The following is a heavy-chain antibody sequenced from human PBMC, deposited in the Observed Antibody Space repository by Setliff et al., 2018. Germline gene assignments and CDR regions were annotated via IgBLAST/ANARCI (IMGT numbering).Heavy chain of an antibody. CDR2: ISDSGGST. Sequence: GGSLRLSCVASGFTLSTYAMSWVRQAPGKGLEWVSVISDSGGSTYYADSVKGRFTISRDNSKNTLYLQMLSLRAEDTAVYYCAKGGSTSCYTEADYWGQGTLVNRLL. CDR3: AKGGSTSCYTEADY. D-gene: IGHD2-2*02. V-gene: IGHV3-23*01. CDR1: GFTLSTYA. J-gene: IGHJ4*02.